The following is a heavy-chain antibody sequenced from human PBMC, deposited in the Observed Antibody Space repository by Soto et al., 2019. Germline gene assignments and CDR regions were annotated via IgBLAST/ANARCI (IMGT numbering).Heavy chain of an antibody. J-gene: IGHJ6*02. Sequence: EVQLVESGGGLVQPGGSLRLSFAAPGFTFSCYDMQWVRQATGKGLEWVSAIGTSGDTYYPGSVKGRFTISRENAKNSLYLQMNSLRAGDTAVYYCARSPPGGYHYYYGLDVWGQGTTVTVSS. D-gene: IGHD3-22*01. CDR3: ARSPPGGYHYYYGLDV. CDR1: GFTFSCYD. CDR2: IGTSGDT. V-gene: IGHV3-13*04.